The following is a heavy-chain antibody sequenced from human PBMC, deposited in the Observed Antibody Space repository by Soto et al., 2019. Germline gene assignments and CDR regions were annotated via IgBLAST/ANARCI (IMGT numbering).Heavy chain of an antibody. D-gene: IGHD3-22*01. Sequence: SETLSLTCTVSGGSISSSSYYWGWIRQPPGKGLEWIGSIYYSGSTYYNPSLKSRVTISVDTSKNQFSLKLSSVTAADTAVYYCASSVDDSSGYYLFDYWGQGTLVTVSS. CDR1: GGSISSSSYY. CDR3: ASSVDDSSGYYLFDY. V-gene: IGHV4-39*01. CDR2: IYYSGST. J-gene: IGHJ4*02.